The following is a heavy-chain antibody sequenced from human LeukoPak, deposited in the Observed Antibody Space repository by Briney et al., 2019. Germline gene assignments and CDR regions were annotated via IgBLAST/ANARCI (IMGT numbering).Heavy chain of an antibody. J-gene: IGHJ4*02. CDR2: IKQDGSEK. V-gene: IGHV3-7*01. CDR1: GFTFSSYW. Sequence: GGSLRLSCAASGFTFSSYWMSWVRQAPGKGLEWVANIKQDGSEKYYVDSVKGRFTIYRDNAKNSLYLQNNSLRAEDTAVDYCARAVTYYYDSSGAGYWGQGTLVTVSS. CDR3: ARAVTYYYDSSGAGY. D-gene: IGHD3-22*01.